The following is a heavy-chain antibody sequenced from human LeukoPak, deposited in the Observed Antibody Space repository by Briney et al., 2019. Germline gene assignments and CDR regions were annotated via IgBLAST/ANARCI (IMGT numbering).Heavy chain of an antibody. CDR2: MSPNSGNT. CDR1: GYTFTTYD. CDR3: ARNAPKTGDFFY. V-gene: IGHV1-8*01. J-gene: IGHJ4*02. Sequence: GASVKVSCKASGYTFTTYDINWVRQATGQGLEWMGWMSPNSGNTGYAQKFQGRVTLTRDTSISTAYMELSSLTSADTAVYYCARNAPKTGDFFYWGQGTLVSVSS. D-gene: IGHD7-27*01.